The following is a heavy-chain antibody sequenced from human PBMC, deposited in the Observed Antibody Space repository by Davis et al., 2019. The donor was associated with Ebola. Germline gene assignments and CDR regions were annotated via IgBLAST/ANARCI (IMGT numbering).Heavy chain of an antibody. J-gene: IGHJ4*02. CDR1: GGSFSGYY. CDR2: INHSGST. D-gene: IGHD5-24*01. CDR3: AREEMATGY. Sequence: PSETLSLTCAVYGGSFSGYYWSWIRQPPGKGLEWIGEINHSGSTNYNPSLKSRVTISVDTSKNQFSLKLSSVTAADTAVYYCAREEMATGYWGQGTLVTVSS. V-gene: IGHV4-34*01.